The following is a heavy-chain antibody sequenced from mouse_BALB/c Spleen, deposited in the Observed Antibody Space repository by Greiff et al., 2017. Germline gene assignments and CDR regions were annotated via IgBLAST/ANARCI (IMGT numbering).Heavy chain of an antibody. CDR3: ASHPRGNYVWYFDV. D-gene: IGHD2-1*01. Sequence: EVKLQESGGGLVQPGGSLKLSCAASGFTFSSYTMSWVRQTPEKRLEWVAYISNGGGSTYYPDTVKGRFTISRDNAKNTLYLQMSSLKSEDTAMYYCASHPRGNYVWYFDVWGAGTTVTVSS. J-gene: IGHJ1*01. CDR2: ISNGGGST. V-gene: IGHV5-12-2*01. CDR1: GFTFSSYT.